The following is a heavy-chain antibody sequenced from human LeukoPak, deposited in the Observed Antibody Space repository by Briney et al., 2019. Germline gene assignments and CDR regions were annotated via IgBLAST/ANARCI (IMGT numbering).Heavy chain of an antibody. CDR2: INGHNGKS. CDR1: GYKFTDYG. D-gene: IGHD2-15*01. Sequence: GASVRVSCKASGYKFTDYGINWVRQAPGQGLEWMGWINGHNGKSNYSQRFQDRVTMTTDTSTSTAYMELRRLRYGDTAVYYCVRVPELLEYWGQGTLVTVSS. V-gene: IGHV1-18*01. J-gene: IGHJ4*02. CDR3: VRVPELLEY.